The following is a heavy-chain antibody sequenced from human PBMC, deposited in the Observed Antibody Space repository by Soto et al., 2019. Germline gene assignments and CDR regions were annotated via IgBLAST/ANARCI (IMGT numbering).Heavy chain of an antibody. V-gene: IGHV4-39*01. Sequence: QLQLQESGPGLVKPSETLSLTCTVSGGSISSSSYYWGWIRQPPGKGLEWIGSIYYSGSTYYNPSLQSRVTISVDTSKNQFSLKLSSVTAAATAVYYCVGYGDYEVLGYFDYWGQGTLVTVSS. CDR1: GGSISSSSYY. CDR3: VGYGDYEVLGYFDY. J-gene: IGHJ4*02. D-gene: IGHD4-17*01. CDR2: IYYSGST.